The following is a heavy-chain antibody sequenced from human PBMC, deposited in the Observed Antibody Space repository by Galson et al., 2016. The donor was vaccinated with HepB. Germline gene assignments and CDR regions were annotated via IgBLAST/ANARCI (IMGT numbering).Heavy chain of an antibody. Sequence: CAISGDSVSSNSVVWNWIRQSPSRGLEWLGRTYYRSKWFNEYADSVKSRITINADTSMNHFSLLLNSVTPEDTAVYYWARGLIALQRNFFDYWGQGTLVTVSS. D-gene: IGHD3-16*02. CDR3: ARGLIALQRNFFDY. CDR2: TYYRSKWFN. CDR1: GDSVSSNSVV. J-gene: IGHJ4*02. V-gene: IGHV6-1*01.